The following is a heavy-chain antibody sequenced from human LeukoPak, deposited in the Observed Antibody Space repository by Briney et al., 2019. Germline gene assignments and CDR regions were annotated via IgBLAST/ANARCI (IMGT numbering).Heavy chain of an antibody. CDR1: GGSLSSYY. CDR2: IYYSGST. J-gene: IGHJ4*02. V-gene: IGHV4-59*01. Sequence: SETLSLTCTVSGGSLSSYYWRWIRQPPGKGLEWIGYIYYSGSTNYNPSLKSRATISVDKSKNQFSLRLSSVTAADTVVYYCAREASVGATKIVDYWGQGTLVTVSS. D-gene: IGHD1-26*01. CDR3: AREASVGATKIVDY.